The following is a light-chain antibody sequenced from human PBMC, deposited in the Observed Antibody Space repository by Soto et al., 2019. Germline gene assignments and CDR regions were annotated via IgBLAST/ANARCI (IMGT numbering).Light chain of an antibody. CDR2: EVT. J-gene: IGLJ1*01. CDR1: SSDVGGYDY. Sequence: ALTQPASVSGSPGQSIAISCTGTSSDVGGYDYVSWYQQQPDKAPKLMIYEVTKRPSGVSNRFSGSKSGNTASLTISGLQAEDEADYYCSSHTSGSTRVFGTGTKLTVL. CDR3: SSHTSGSTRV. V-gene: IGLV2-14*01.